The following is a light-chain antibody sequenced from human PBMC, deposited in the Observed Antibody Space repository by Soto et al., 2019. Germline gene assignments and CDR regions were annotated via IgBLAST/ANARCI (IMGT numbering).Light chain of an antibody. CDR2: EVT. J-gene: IGLJ1*01. CDR1: SSDVGGYDY. Sequence: ALTQPASVSGSPGQSIAISCTGTSSDVGGYDYVSWYQQQPDKAPKLMIYEVTKRPSGVSNRFSGSKSGNTASLTISGLQAEDEADYYCSSHTSGSTRVFGTGTKLTVL. CDR3: SSHTSGSTRV. V-gene: IGLV2-14*01.